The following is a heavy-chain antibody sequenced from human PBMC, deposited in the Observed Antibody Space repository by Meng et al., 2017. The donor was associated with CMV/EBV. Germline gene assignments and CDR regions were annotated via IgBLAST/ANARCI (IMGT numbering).Heavy chain of an antibody. V-gene: IGHV3-48*03. Sequence: LSLTCAASGFTFSSYEMNWVRQAPGKGLEWVSDISSSGSTIYYADSVKGRFTISRDNAKNSLYLQMKSLRAEDTALYYCARDGYGGAFDYWGQGTLVTVSS. CDR2: ISSSGSTI. D-gene: IGHD4-23*01. CDR3: ARDGYGGAFDY. J-gene: IGHJ4*02. CDR1: GFTFSSYE.